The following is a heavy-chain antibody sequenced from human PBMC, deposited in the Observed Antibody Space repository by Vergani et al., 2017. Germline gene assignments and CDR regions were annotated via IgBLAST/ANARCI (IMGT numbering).Heavy chain of an antibody. V-gene: IGHV4-61*02. CDR1: GSSINNDFYY. D-gene: IGHD2/OR15-2a*01. J-gene: IGHJ3*01. CDR2: IYVSGIT. CDR3: AIDNKQPRPRAFDL. Sequence: QVQLQESGPGLVKPSQTLSLTCTVSGSSINNDFYYWHWIRQPAGKGLEWIGRIYVSGITDYNSSLQSRVSMSVDTSKNQFSLTLTSVTAADTAVYYCAIDNKQPRPRAFDLWGQGIMVTVSS.